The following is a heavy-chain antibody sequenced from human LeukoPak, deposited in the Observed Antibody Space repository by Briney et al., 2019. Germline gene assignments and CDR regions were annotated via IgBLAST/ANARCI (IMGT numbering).Heavy chain of an antibody. Sequence: GRSLRLSCAASGFTFDDYAMHWVRQAPGKGLEWVSGISWNSGSIGYADSVKGRFTISRDNAKNSLYLQMNSLRAEDTALYYCAKDTQRFRIAVAGTADYWGLGTLVTVSS. V-gene: IGHV3-9*01. D-gene: IGHD6-19*01. CDR3: AKDTQRFRIAVAGTADY. J-gene: IGHJ4*02. CDR2: ISWNSGSI. CDR1: GFTFDDYA.